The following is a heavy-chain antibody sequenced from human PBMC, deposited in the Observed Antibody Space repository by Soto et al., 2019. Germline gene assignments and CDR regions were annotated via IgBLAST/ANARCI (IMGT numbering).Heavy chain of an antibody. CDR1: RGSISTYF. CDR2: ISKSGRI. D-gene: IGHD6-13*01. Sequence: QVQLQESGPGLVKPSETLSLTCTVSRGSISTYFWNWLRQPPGKGLEWLAYISKSGRINYNPSLKSRVTISMDAPKHQFSLKLSSVTAADTAVYYCARDRLAADAAEVAYDFWGQGTMVTVSS. V-gene: IGHV4-59*01. CDR3: ARDRLAADAAEVAYDF. J-gene: IGHJ3*01.